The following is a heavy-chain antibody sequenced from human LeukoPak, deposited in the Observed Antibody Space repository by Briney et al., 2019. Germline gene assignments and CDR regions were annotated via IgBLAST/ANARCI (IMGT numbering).Heavy chain of an antibody. CDR1: GYSISSGYY. Sequence: SETQSLTCIVSGYSISSGYYWGWIRQPPGKGLEWIGTMYHSGSTYYNPSLKSRVTISVDTSKNQFSLKLSSVTAADTAVYYCARYDVWGSYRAFDYWGQGTLVTVSS. D-gene: IGHD3-16*02. J-gene: IGHJ4*02. V-gene: IGHV4-38-2*02. CDR2: MYHSGST. CDR3: ARYDVWGSYRAFDY.